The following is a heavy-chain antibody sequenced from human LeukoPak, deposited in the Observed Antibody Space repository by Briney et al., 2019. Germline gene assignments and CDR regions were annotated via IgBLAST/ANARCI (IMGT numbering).Heavy chain of an antibody. CDR1: GFTFDDYA. CDR2: ISWNSGSI. V-gene: IGHV3-9*01. D-gene: IGHD4-17*01. J-gene: IGHJ1*01. CDR3: AKGAGDSEYFQH. Sequence: GGSLRLSCAASGFTFDDYAMHWVRQAPGEGLEWGSGISWNSGSIGYADSVKGRFTISRDNAKNSLYLQMNSLRAEDTALYYCAKGAGDSEYFQHWGQGTLVTVSS.